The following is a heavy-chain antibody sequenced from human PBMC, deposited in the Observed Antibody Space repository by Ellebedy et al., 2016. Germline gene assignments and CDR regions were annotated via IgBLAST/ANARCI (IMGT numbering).Heavy chain of an antibody. Sequence: GGSLRLSCAGSGFTFDDFALHWVRQAPGKGLEWVSSINWNSGSIGYADSVKCRFTISRENAKNSLFLQMNSLTTEDTALYYCTRDIEQSSGWKGTFDFWGRGTMVTVSS. CDR2: INWNSGSI. J-gene: IGHJ3*01. D-gene: IGHD6-19*01. CDR3: TRDIEQSSGWKGTFDF. V-gene: IGHV3-9*01. CDR1: GFTFDDFA.